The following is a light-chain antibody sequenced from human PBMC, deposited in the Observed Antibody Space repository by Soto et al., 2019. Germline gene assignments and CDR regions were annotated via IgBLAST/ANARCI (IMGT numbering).Light chain of an antibody. CDR1: SSDVGSYNL. Sequence: QSALTQPASVSGSPGQSITISCTGTSSDVGSYNLVSWYQQHPGKAPKLMIYEDSKRPSGVSNRFSGSKSGNTASLTISGLQAEDEADYYCCSYAGSSTEIFGGGTKLTVL. CDR3: CSYAGSSTEI. J-gene: IGLJ2*01. V-gene: IGLV2-23*01. CDR2: EDS.